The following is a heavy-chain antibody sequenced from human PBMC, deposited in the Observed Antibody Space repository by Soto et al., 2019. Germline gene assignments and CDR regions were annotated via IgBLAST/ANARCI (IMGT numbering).Heavy chain of an antibody. CDR2: VNPSNGYT. V-gene: IGHV1-3*01. CDR1: GYTFLNYA. Sequence: VQSGAEVRKPGASVKLSCKTSGYTFLNYAIHWVRQAPGQGLEWMGWVNPSNGYTKYSENFQARLSLTRDTSANTAYMELSSLRSEDTAVYYCARRLSAFDVWGQGTVGTVSS. J-gene: IGHJ3*01. CDR3: ARRLSAFDV.